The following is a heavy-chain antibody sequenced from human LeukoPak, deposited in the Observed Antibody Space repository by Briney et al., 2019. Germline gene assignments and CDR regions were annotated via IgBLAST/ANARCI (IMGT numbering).Heavy chain of an antibody. V-gene: IGHV3-49*04. D-gene: IGHD2-15*01. J-gene: IGHJ6*02. CDR2: VRSKAYGGTT. CDR3: TRDIVVVVAATGYYYYYGMDV. CDR1: GFTFGDYA. Sequence: GGSLRLSCTASGFTFGDYAMSWVRQAPGKGQEWVGFVRSKAYGGTTEYAASVKDRFTISRDDSKSIAYKQMNSLKTEDTAVYYCTRDIVVVVAATGYYYYYGMDVWGQGTTVTVSS.